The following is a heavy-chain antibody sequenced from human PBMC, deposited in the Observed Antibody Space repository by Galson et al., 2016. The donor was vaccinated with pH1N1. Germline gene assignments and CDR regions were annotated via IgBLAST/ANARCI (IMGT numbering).Heavy chain of an antibody. CDR3: TRDLGRRREY. Sequence: SVKVSCKASGYTFTTNYIHWVRQAPGQGLEWMGVIDPSGGGTTYAQKFQARVTMTRDTSTSTVYMDLSSLKSADTAVYYCTRDLGRRREYWGQGTLVTVSS. J-gene: IGHJ4*02. V-gene: IGHV1-46*01. CDR1: GYTFTTNY. CDR2: IDPSGGGT. D-gene: IGHD1-26*01.